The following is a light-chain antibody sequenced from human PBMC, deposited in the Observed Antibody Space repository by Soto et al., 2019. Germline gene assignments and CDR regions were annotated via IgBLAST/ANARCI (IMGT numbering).Light chain of an antibody. Sequence: EIVLKQSPGTLSLSPGDGATLSCRASQSVSSGYLAWYQQKPGQAPRXXIYGASRRAGGIPDRFSGSGSGTDFTLTISSLEPEDLEVDYCQQRSNWTRTFGQGTKVDIK. CDR1: QSVSSGY. J-gene: IGKJ1*01. V-gene: IGKV3D-20*02. CDR3: QQRSNWTRT. CDR2: GAS.